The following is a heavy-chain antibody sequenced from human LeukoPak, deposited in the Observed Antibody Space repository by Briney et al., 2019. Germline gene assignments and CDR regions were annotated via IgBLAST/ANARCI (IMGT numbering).Heavy chain of an antibody. CDR1: GGTFSSYA. J-gene: IGHJ4*02. CDR2: IIPIFGTA. Sequence: SVKVSCKASGGTFSSYAISWVRQAPGQGLEWMGRIIPIFGTANYAQKFQGRVTITTDESTSTAYMELSSLRSEDTAVYYCASDILALEGDYLFDYWGQGTLVTVSS. D-gene: IGHD4-17*01. V-gene: IGHV1-69*05. CDR3: ASDILALEGDYLFDY.